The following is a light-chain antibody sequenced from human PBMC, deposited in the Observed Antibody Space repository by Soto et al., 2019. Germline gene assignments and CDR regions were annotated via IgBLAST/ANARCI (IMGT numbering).Light chain of an antibody. CDR1: QSLLHSNGNIY. V-gene: IGKV2-28*01. CDR2: LVS. Sequence: DIVLTQSPLSLPVTPGEPASISCRSSQSLLHSNGNIYLDWYLQKPGQSPQLLIYLVSIRASGVPDRFSGSGSGTDFTLQITRVEAEDVGVYYCMQAIQAPRTFGLGTKVEIK. CDR3: MQAIQAPRT. J-gene: IGKJ1*01.